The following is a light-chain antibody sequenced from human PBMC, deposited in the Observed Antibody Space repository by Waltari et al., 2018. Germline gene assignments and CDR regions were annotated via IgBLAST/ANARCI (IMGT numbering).Light chain of an antibody. CDR3: QQYNSFPWT. V-gene: IGKV1-5*03. Sequence: DIQMTQSPSTLSASVGDRVTITCRASQNINYWLAWYQQKPGKAPNLLIYTASSLESGVPSRFSGSGSGTEFTLTISSLQPGDFATYYCQQYNSFPWTFGQGTKVEIK. CDR1: QNINYW. CDR2: TAS. J-gene: IGKJ1*01.